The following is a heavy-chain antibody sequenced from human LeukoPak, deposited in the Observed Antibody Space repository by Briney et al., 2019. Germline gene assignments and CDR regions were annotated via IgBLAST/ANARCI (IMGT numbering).Heavy chain of an antibody. D-gene: IGHD5-12*01. Sequence: TPSETLSLTCTVSGGSISSYYWSWIRQPPGKGLEWIGEINHSGSTNYNPSLKSRVTISVDTSKNQFSLELSSVTAADTAVYYCARRVGYSGYDYWGQGTLVTVSS. CDR1: GGSISSYY. J-gene: IGHJ4*02. V-gene: IGHV4-34*01. CDR2: INHSGST. CDR3: ARRVGYSGYDY.